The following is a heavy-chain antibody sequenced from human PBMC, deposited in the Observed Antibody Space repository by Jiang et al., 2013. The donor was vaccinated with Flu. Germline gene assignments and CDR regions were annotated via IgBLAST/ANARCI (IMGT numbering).Heavy chain of an antibody. CDR3: GRRGHYASGSYWSGTYYYGVDV. D-gene: IGHD3-10*01. CDR2: IKQDGSEK. V-gene: IGHV3-7*01. Sequence: ESGGGLVQPGGSLRLSCVASGFTFSRYWMSWVRQVPGKGLEWVANIKQDGSEKSYVDSVKGRFTISRDNAKNTLDLQMNSLRADDSAVYYCGRRGHYASGSYWSGTYYYGVDVWGQGTTVTVSS. CDR1: GFTFSRYW. J-gene: IGHJ6*02.